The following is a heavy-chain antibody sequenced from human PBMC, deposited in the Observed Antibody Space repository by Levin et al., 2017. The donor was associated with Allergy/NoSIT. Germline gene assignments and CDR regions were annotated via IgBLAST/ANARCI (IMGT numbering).Heavy chain of an antibody. CDR2: ISTSSSSI. V-gene: IGHV3-48*01. Sequence: QAGGSLRLSCAAPGFTFSSYTMNWVRQAPGKGLEWVSYISTSSSSIYYADSVKGRFTISRDNAKNSLYLQMNSLRAEDTAVYYCARDRVAVAGDDVFDIWGRGTMVTVSS. CDR3: ARDRVAVAGDDVFDI. J-gene: IGHJ3*02. D-gene: IGHD6-19*01. CDR1: GFTFSSYT.